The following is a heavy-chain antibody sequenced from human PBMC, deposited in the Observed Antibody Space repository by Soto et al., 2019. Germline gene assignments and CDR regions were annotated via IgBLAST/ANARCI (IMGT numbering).Heavy chain of an antibody. CDR2: ISYDGSNK. Sequence: GGSLRLSCAASGFTFSSYGMHWVRQAPGKGLEWVAVISYDGSNKYYADSVKGRFTISRDNSKNTLYLQMNSLRAEDTAVYYCAKDRYRAAGPHAGGYFDYWGQGTLVTVSS. CDR3: AKDRYRAAGPHAGGYFDY. D-gene: IGHD6-13*01. CDR1: GFTFSSYG. J-gene: IGHJ4*02. V-gene: IGHV3-30*18.